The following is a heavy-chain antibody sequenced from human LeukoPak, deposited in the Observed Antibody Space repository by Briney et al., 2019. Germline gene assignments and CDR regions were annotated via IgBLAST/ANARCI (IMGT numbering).Heavy chain of an antibody. CDR2: MNPNSGNT. D-gene: IGHD2-2*02. V-gene: IGHV1-8*01. CDR3: ARSALPHCSSTSCYTPDV. CDR1: GYTSTSYD. Sequence: ASVKVSCKASGYTSTSYDINWVRQATGQGLEWMGWMNPNSGNTGYAQKFQGRVTMTRNTSISTAYMELSSLRSEDTAVYYCARSALPHCSSTSCYTPDVWGKGTTVTVSS. J-gene: IGHJ6*04.